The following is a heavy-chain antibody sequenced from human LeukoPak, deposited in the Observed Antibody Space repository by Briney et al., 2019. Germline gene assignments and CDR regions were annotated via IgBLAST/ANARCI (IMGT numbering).Heavy chain of an antibody. CDR2: ISAYNGNT. V-gene: IGHV1-18*01. CDR3: AREAETNHYYYYMDV. J-gene: IGHJ6*03. Sequence: ASVKVSCKASGYTFTSYGITWVRRAPGQGLEWMGWISAYNGNTNYAQKLQGRVTMTTDASTSTAYMELRSLRSDDTAVYYCAREAETNHYYYYMDVWGKGTTVTISS. D-gene: IGHD4-17*01. CDR1: GYTFTSYG.